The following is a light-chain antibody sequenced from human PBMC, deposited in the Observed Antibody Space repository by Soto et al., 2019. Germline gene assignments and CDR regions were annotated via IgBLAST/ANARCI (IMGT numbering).Light chain of an antibody. CDR1: SSNIGSNS. CDR3: AAWDDSLNGREV. CDR2: SNN. Sequence: QSVLTQPPSASGTPGQRVTISCSGSSSNIGSNSVNWYQQLPGAAHKLLIYSNNQRPSGVPDRFSGSKSGTSASLAISGLQSEDEADYYCAAWDDSLNGREVFGTGTKLTVL. J-gene: IGLJ1*01. V-gene: IGLV1-44*01.